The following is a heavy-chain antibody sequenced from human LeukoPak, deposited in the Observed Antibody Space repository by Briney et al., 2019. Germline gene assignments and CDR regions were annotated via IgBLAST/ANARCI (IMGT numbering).Heavy chain of an antibody. D-gene: IGHD6-19*01. V-gene: IGHV3-74*01. CDR2: INGDGTST. J-gene: IGHJ3*02. CDR1: GFTFTSYW. Sequence: GGSLRLSCAASGFTFTSYWMHWVRQAPGKGLVWVSHINGDGTSTTYADSVKGRFTISRDNAKNTLYLQMNSLRTEDTAVYYCARPETQYSSGLDGFDIWGQGTMVTVSS. CDR3: ARPETQYSSGLDGFDI.